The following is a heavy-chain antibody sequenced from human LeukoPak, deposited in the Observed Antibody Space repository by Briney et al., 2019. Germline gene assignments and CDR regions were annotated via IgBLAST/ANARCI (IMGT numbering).Heavy chain of an antibody. CDR2: ISSSGSYI. CDR3: ARDSGRSVGATDY. J-gene: IGHJ4*02. V-gene: IGHV3-21*01. Sequence: GSLRLSCAASGFTFSSSTMNWDRQAPGKGLEWVSSISSSGSYIYYADSLKGRFTISRDNAKNSLYLQMNSLRAEDTAVYYCARDSGRSVGATDYWGQGTLVTVSS. CDR1: GFTFSSST. D-gene: IGHD1-26*01.